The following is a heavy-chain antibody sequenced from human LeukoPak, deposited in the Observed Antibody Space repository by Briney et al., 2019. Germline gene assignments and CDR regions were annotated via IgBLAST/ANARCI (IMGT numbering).Heavy chain of an antibody. CDR3: ARGADTGFDY. J-gene: IGHJ4*02. CDR2: IGTAGDT. V-gene: IGHV3-13*04. CDR1: GFTFSIYD. Sequence: GGSLRLSCAASGFTFSIYDMHWVRQATGKGLEWVSAIGTAGDTYYLGSVRGRFTISRENAKNSLDLQINSLRAGDTAVYYCARGADTGFDYWGQGTLVTVSS. D-gene: IGHD3-10*01.